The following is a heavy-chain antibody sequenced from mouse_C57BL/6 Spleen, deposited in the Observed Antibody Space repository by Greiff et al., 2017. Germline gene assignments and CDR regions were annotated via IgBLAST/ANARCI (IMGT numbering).Heavy chain of an antibody. J-gene: IGHJ4*01. Sequence: QVQLQQSGPGLVQPSQSLSITCTVSGFSLTSYGVHWVRQSPGKGLEWLGVIWSGGSTDYNAAFISRLSISKDNSKSQVFFKMNSLQADDTAIYYCARNAIYDGYYVGAMDYWGQGTSVTVSS. V-gene: IGHV2-2*01. CDR2: IWSGGST. CDR1: GFSLTSYG. D-gene: IGHD2-3*01. CDR3: ARNAIYDGYYVGAMDY.